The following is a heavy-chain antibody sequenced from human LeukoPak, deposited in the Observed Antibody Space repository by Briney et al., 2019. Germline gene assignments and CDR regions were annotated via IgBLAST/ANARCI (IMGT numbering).Heavy chain of an antibody. Sequence: GGSLRLSCAASGFTFSSYGMHWVRQAPGKGLEWVAVISYDGSNKYYADSVKGRFTISRDNSKNTLYLQMNSLRAEDTAVYYCAKGIRWLQSYYLDYWGQGTLVTVSS. CDR3: AKGIRWLQSYYLDY. V-gene: IGHV3-30*18. CDR1: GFTFSSYG. J-gene: IGHJ4*02. CDR2: ISYDGSNK. D-gene: IGHD5-24*01.